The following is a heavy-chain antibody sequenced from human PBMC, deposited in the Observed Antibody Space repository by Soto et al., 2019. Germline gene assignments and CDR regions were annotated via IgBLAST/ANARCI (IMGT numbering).Heavy chain of an antibody. CDR2: IYYSGST. CDR3: ARPGNYGSGSYLYYLDY. V-gene: IGHV4-39*01. Sequence: SETLSLTCTVSGGSISSSSYYWGWIRQPPGKGLEWIGSIYYSGSTYYNPSLKSRVTISVDTSKNQFSLKLSSVTAADTAVYYCARPGNYGSGSYLYYLDYWGQGTLVTVSS. D-gene: IGHD3-10*01. CDR1: GGSISSSSYY. J-gene: IGHJ4*02.